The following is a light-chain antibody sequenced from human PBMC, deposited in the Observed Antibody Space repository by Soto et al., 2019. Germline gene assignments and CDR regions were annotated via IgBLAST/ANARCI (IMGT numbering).Light chain of an antibody. J-gene: IGKJ1*01. CDR3: QQYYITPRT. CDR2: WAS. CDR1: QSVLYSSNNKNY. Sequence: DIVMTQSPDSLAVSLCERATINCKSSQSVLYSSNNKNYLAWYQQKPGQPPKLLIYWASTRESGVPDRFSGSGSGTDFTLTISSLQAEDVAVYYCQQYYITPRTFGQGTKVDIK. V-gene: IGKV4-1*01.